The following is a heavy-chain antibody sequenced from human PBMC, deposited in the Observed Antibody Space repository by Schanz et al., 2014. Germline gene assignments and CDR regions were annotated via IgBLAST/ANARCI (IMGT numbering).Heavy chain of an antibody. CDR2: IATSSSTR. D-gene: IGHD4-17*01. CDR1: GFTFSNYA. V-gene: IGHV3-48*01. CDR3: ARDGDRFYHNYYMDV. J-gene: IGHJ4*02. Sequence: DVQLLESGGGLVRPGGSLRLSCAASGFTFSNYAMSWVRQAPGKGLEWVSYIATSSSTRHYADSVKGRVTISRDNAKNSVSLQMRRLRVEDTAVYYCARDGDRFYHNYYMDVWGQGTLVTVSS.